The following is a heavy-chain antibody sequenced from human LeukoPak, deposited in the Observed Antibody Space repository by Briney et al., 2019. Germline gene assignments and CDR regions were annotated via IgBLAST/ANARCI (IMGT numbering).Heavy chain of an antibody. V-gene: IGHV3-30*02. J-gene: IGHJ6*03. D-gene: IGHD5-12*01. CDR2: IRYDGSNK. CDR1: GFTFSNYG. Sequence: GGSLRLSCGASGFTFSNYGMLWVRQAPGKGLEWVAFIRYDGSNKYYADSVKGRFTISRDNSKNTLYLQMNSLRAEDTAVYYCAKRGYSGYDRYYYYMDVWGKGTTVTISS. CDR3: AKRGYSGYDRYYYYMDV.